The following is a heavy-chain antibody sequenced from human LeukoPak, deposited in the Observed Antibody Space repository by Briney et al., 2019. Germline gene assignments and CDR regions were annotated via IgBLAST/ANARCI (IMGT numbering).Heavy chain of an antibody. D-gene: IGHD1-14*01. CDR1: GFTFSTYA. J-gene: IGHJ6*02. Sequence: GGSLRLSCADSGFTFSTYAMRWVRQAPGKGLEWVASIKQDGSEQYYVDSVKGRFTISRDNAQNSLYLQMNSLRAEDTAVYYCARVYKGSRDMDVWGQGTTVTVSS. CDR3: ARVYKGSRDMDV. V-gene: IGHV3-7*04. CDR2: IKQDGSEQ.